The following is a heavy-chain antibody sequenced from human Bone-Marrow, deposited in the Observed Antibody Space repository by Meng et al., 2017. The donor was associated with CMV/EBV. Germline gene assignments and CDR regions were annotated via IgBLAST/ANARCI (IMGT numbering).Heavy chain of an antibody. V-gene: IGHV3-30*04. Sequence: GESLKISCAASGFTFSSYAMHWVRQAPGKGLEWVAVISYDGSNKYYADSVKGRFTISRDNSKNTLYLQMNSLRAEHTAVYYCARRDFGNAFDIWGQGTMATVSS. CDR2: ISYDGSNK. D-gene: IGHD3-16*01. CDR3: ARRDFGNAFDI. CDR1: GFTFSSYA. J-gene: IGHJ3*02.